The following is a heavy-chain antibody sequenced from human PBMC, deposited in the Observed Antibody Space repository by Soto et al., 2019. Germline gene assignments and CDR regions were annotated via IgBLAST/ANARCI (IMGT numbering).Heavy chain of an antibody. CDR3: ARGRIVVVVASKYLDY. V-gene: IGHV4-31*03. CDR2: IYYSGST. CDR1: GGSISSGGYY. J-gene: IGHJ4*02. Sequence: TLSLSCTVSGGSISSGGYYWSWILQHPGKGLEWIGYIYYSGSTYYNPSLKSRVTISVDTSKNQFSLKLSSVTAADTAVYYCARGRIVVVVASKYLDYWGQGTLVTVSS. D-gene: IGHD2-15*01.